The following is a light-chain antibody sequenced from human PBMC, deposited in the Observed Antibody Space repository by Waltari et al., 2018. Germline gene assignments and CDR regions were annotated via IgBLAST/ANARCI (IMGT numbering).Light chain of an antibody. CDR3: QQRRRWPLT. CDR1: HTVDTY. Sequence: EIVLTQSPATLSLSPGVRATISCRASHTVDTYLACYQQRPGQAPMHLIYDTSHRPTGIPDRFSGSGSETDFTLTISSLEPEDVAVYYCQQRRRWPLTFGGGSKVEI. V-gene: IGKV3-11*01. CDR2: DTS. J-gene: IGKJ4*01.